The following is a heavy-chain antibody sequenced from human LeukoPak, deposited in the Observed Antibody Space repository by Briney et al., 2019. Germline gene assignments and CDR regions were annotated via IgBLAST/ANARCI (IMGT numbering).Heavy chain of an antibody. D-gene: IGHD3-10*01. CDR2: IYYSGST. V-gene: IGHV4-59*08. J-gene: IGHJ4*02. CDR1: GGSISSYY. CDR3: ARRSSGSYRSIYYFDY. Sequence: PSETLSLTCTVSGGSISSYYWSWIRQPPGKGLEWIGYIYYSGSTNYNPSLKSRVTISVDTSKNQFSLKLSSVTAADTAVHYCARRSSGSYRSIYYFDYWGQGTLVTVSS.